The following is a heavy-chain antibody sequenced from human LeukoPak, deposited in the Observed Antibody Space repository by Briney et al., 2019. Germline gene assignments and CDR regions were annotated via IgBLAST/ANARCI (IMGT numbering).Heavy chain of an antibody. D-gene: IGHD3-10*01. J-gene: IGHJ5*02. CDR1: GGSFSGYY. Sequence: PSETLSLTCAVYGGSFSGYYWSWIRQPPGKGLEWIGSIYFSGTTYDNPSLKSRVTISVDTSKNQFSLKLNSVTAADTAVYYCARQGGDTMVRGVIKDRFDLWGQGTLVTVSS. CDR2: IYFSGTT. CDR3: ARQGGDTMVRGVIKDRFDL. V-gene: IGHV4-34*01.